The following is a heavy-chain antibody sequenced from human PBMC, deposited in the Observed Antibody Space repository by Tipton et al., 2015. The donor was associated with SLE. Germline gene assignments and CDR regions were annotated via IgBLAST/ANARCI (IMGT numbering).Heavy chain of an antibody. D-gene: IGHD3-16*02. CDR1: GFTFSNYE. CDR3: AREGNYIWGSYRPGY. CDR2: ISTSGNAI. Sequence: SLRLSCAGSGFTFSNYEMVWVRQAPGKGLEWISYISTSGNAIYSADSVEGRFTVSRDNAENSLYLQMNNLRADDTAVYYCAREGNYIWGSYRPGYWGQGTLVTVSS. V-gene: IGHV3-48*03. J-gene: IGHJ4*02.